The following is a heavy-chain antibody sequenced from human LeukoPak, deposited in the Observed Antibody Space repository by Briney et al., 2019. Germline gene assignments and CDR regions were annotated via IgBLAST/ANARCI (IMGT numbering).Heavy chain of an antibody. D-gene: IGHD2-8*01. Sequence: SETLSLTCTVSGGSISSYYWSWIRQPPGKGLEWIGNIYNSGTTNYNPSLKSRVTISVDTSKNQFSLKLSSVTAADTAVYYCAREYQYCTNGVCYTANDYWGQGTLVTVSS. J-gene: IGHJ4*02. V-gene: IGHV4-59*12. CDR1: GGSISSYY. CDR2: IYNSGTT. CDR3: AREYQYCTNGVCYTANDY.